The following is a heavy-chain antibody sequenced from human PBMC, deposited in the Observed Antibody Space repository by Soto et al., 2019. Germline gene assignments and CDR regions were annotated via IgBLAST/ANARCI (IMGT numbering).Heavy chain of an antibody. V-gene: IGHV3-74*01. Sequence: EVQLVESGGVLVQPGGSLRLSCAASGFPFSSSWMHWFRQAPGKGLVWVSRINSGGTTSYYADSVKGRFTISRDNAKNTLYLQMNSLRVDDTAVYFCASGGSGTYGRFDPWGQGTLVSVSS. J-gene: IGHJ5*02. CDR2: INSGGTTS. CDR3: ASGGSGTYGRFDP. D-gene: IGHD1-26*01. CDR1: GFPFSSSW.